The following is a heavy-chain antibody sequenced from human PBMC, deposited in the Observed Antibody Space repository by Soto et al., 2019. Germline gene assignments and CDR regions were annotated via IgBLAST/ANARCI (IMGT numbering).Heavy chain of an antibody. CDR2: IIPILGPA. CDR3: ARDGGRHSGGIDY. CDR1: GGTFSSYS. D-gene: IGHD1-26*01. J-gene: IGHJ4*02. Sequence: QVQLVQSGAEVKKPGSSVKVSCKASGGTFSSYSINWVRQAPGQGLEWMGEIIPILGPANYAQKFQGRVTITADESTSTAYMELSSLRSEDTAVYCCARDGGRHSGGIDYWGQGTLVTVSS. V-gene: IGHV1-69*01.